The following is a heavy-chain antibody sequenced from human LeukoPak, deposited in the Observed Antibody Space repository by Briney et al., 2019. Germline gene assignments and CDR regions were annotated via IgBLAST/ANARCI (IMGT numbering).Heavy chain of an antibody. J-gene: IGHJ4*02. D-gene: IGHD4-17*01. Sequence: GGSLRLSCTASRFTVSSKYMSWVRQAPGKGLEWVSVIYSDGSTYYADSVKGRFTISRDNSKNTLYLQMNSLRAEDTAVYYCARALFHGDYDYWGQGTLVTVSS. CDR1: RFTVSSKY. CDR2: IYSDGST. V-gene: IGHV3-66*01. CDR3: ARALFHGDYDY.